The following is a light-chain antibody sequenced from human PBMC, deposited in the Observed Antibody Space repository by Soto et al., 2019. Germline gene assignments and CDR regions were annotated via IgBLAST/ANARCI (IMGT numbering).Light chain of an antibody. J-gene: IGKJ1*01. CDR2: KAS. CDR1: QSLSNW. Sequence: DIQMTQSPSALSASVGDTVTITCRASQSLSNWLAWYQQKPGKAPNLLINKASSLQSEVPSRFSGSGSGTEFTLTITSLQPDDFGVYYCQQYKSSSTFGQGTKGDIK. CDR3: QQYKSSST. V-gene: IGKV1-5*03.